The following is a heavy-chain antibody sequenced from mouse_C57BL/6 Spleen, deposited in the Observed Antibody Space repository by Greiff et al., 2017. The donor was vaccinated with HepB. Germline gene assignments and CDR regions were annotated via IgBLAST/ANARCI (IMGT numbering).Heavy chain of an antibody. CDR2: ISDGGSYT. J-gene: IGHJ3*01. CDR3: ARGCTTAGFAY. Sequence: EVMLVESGGGLVKPGGSLKLSCAASGFTFSSYAMSWVRQTPEKRLEWVATISDGGSYTYYPDNVKGRFTISRDNAKNNLYLQMSHLKSEDTAMYYCARGCTTAGFAYWGQGTLVTVSA. D-gene: IGHD1-2*01. CDR1: GFTFSSYA. V-gene: IGHV5-4*03.